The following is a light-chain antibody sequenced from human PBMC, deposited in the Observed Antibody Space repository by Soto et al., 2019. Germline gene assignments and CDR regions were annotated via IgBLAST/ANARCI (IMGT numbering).Light chain of an antibody. Sequence: QSALTQPASVSGSPGQSFTISCTGTSSDVGGYNYVSWYQQHPGKAPKLMIYEVSTRPSGVSNRFSGSKSGNTASLTISGLQPEDEAAYNCSSDTSSSTGVFGVGTKLTVL. V-gene: IGLV2-14*01. CDR1: SSDVGGYNY. J-gene: IGLJ2*01. CDR3: SSDTSSSTGV. CDR2: EVS.